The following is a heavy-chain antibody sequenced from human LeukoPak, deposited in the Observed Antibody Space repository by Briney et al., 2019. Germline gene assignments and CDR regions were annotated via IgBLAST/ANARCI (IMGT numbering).Heavy chain of an antibody. J-gene: IGHJ4*02. CDR2: ISSSSSTI. D-gene: IGHD3-16*01. V-gene: IGHV3-48*01. CDR3: ARDNDSRDPPHFDY. Sequence: GGSLRLSCAASGFTFSSYSMNWVRQAPGKGLEWVSYISSSSSTIYYADSVKGRFTISRDNAKNSLYLQMNSLRSEDTAVYYCARDNDSRDPPHFDYWGQGTLVTVSS. CDR1: GFTFSSYS.